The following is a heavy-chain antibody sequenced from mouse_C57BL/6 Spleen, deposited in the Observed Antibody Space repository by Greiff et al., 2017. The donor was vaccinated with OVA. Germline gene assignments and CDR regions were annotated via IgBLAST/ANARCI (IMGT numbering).Heavy chain of an antibody. CDR1: GYTFTSYW. CDR3: APGGYYGSSPYAMDY. V-gene: IGHV1-64*01. J-gene: IGHJ4*01. Sequence: QVQLQQPAAELVKPGASVTLSCKASGYTFTSYWMHWVKQRPGQGLEWIGVIHPNSGSTNYNEKFKSKATLTVDKSSSTAYMQLSSLTSEDSAVYYCAPGGYYGSSPYAMDYWGQGTSVTVSS. CDR2: IHPNSGST. D-gene: IGHD1-1*01.